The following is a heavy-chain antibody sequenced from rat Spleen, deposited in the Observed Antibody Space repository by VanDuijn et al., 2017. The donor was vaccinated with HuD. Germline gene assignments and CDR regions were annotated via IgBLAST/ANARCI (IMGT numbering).Heavy chain of an antibody. CDR2: ISYDGRST. J-gene: IGHJ3*01. CDR1: GFIFSDYN. D-gene: IGHD1-1*01. CDR3: ARPGFVTTVVGFAY. V-gene: IGHV5-7*01. Sequence: EVQLVESGGDLVQPGRSLKLSCAASGFIFSDYNMAWVRQAPKKGLEWVATISYDGRSTYYRDSVKGRFTISRDNAKSTLYLQMDSLRSEDTATYYCARPGFVTTVVGFAYWGQGTLVTVSS.